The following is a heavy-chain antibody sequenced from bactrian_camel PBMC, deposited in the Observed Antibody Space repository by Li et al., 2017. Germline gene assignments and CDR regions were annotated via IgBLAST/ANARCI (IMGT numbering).Heavy chain of an antibody. CDR3: VTQMDWVQPRYNY. Sequence: VQLVESGGGSVQAGGFLRLSCAASGYTYNRNCMAWFRQAPGKEREGVAVVSGDTRHDGNTDYADSVKGRFTISRDSAKSMLYLQMNTLKTEDTAVCYCVTQMDWVQPRYNYWARGPRSPSP. V-gene: IGHV3S26*01. CDR2: VSGDTRHDGNT. D-gene: IGHD1*01. CDR1: GYTYNRNC. J-gene: IGHJ4*01.